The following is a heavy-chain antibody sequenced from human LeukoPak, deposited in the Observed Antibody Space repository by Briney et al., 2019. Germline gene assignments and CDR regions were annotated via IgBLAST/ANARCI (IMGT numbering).Heavy chain of an antibody. CDR1: GFTFSSYG. Sequence: GGSLRLSCAASGFTFSSYGMHWVRQAPGKGLEWVAVISYDGSNTYYEDSVKGRFTISRDNSGTTLFLQMNSLRDEDTAVYYCVREQLATYIFDYWGQGTLVTVSS. J-gene: IGHJ4*02. V-gene: IGHV3-30*03. D-gene: IGHD6-13*01. CDR3: VREQLATYIFDY. CDR2: ISYDGSNT.